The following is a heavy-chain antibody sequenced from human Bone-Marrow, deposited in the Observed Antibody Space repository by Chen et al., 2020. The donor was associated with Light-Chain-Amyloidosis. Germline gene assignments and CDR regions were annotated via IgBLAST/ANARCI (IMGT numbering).Heavy chain of an antibody. CDR2: ISSSSSAI. J-gene: IGHJ4*02. V-gene: IGHV3-11*01. Sequence: QVQLVESGGGLVKPGGSLRLSCAASGFTFSDFYMSWIRRAPGKGLEWISYISSSSSAIYYADSVKGRFTISRDNAENSVYLQMDRLRAEDTAVYYCARGYKFGYYWGQGTLDNVSS. CDR3: ARGYKFGYY. D-gene: IGHD3-16*01. CDR1: GFTFSDFY.